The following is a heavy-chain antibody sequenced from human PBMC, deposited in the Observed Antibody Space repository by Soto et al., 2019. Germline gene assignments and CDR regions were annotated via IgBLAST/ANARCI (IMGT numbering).Heavy chain of an antibody. CDR1: GFTFGSYD. CDR2: ISTAGDP. V-gene: IGHV3-13*05. CDR3: ARSIAVAGTEFGYYGMDV. D-gene: IGHD6-19*01. Sequence: EVQLVASGGGLVQPGGSLRLSCAASGFTFGSYDMHWVRQATGKGLEWVSTISTAGDPYYPGSVKGRFTISRENVKNSLYLQMNSLRVGDTAVYYCARSIAVAGTEFGYYGMDVWGQGTTVTVSS. J-gene: IGHJ6*02.